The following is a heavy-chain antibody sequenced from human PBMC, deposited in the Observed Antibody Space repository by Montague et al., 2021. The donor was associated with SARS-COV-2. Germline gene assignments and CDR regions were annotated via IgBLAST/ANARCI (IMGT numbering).Heavy chain of an antibody. Sequence: SETLSLTCTVSGASISYFYWSWIRQPAGKGLEWIGRVSASGSTNYNPSLNSRVTMSVDTSKKQFSLRLSPVTAADTAVYYCARDVVAAPGTFDYWGQGTLVTVPS. V-gene: IGHV4-4*07. CDR3: ARDVVAAPGTFDY. D-gene: IGHD6-13*01. CDR1: GASISYFY. J-gene: IGHJ4*02. CDR2: VSASGST.